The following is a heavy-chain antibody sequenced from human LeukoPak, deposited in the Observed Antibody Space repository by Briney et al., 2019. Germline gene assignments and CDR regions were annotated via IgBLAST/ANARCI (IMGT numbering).Heavy chain of an antibody. CDR1: GYDFSTKW. J-gene: IGHJ5*02. Sequence: GESLKISCKTSGYDFSTKWIGWVRQMPGKGLEWMGIIYPSDSITKYSPSFQGHVTISADTSINTAYQQWSSLKASDTAIYYCARLAPDYADYWFDPWGQGTLVTVSS. V-gene: IGHV5-51*01. CDR3: ARLAPDYADYWFDP. D-gene: IGHD4-17*01. CDR2: IYPSDSIT.